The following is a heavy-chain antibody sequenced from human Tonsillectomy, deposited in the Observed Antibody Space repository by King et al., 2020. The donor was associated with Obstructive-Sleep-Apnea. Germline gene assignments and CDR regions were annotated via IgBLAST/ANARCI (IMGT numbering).Heavy chain of an antibody. Sequence: VPLQESGPGLVKPSETLSLTCTVSGGSMKNYYWSWIRQPPGKGLEWIGYIYYSGSTNYNPSLNSRVTISVDTSKNQFSLDLTSVTTADTAVYFCAREGDLSAYYTDYFDYWGQGILVTVSS. CDR1: GGSMKNYY. V-gene: IGHV4-59*01. J-gene: IGHJ4*02. CDR3: AREGDLSAYYTDYFDY. D-gene: IGHD3-3*01. CDR2: IYYSGST.